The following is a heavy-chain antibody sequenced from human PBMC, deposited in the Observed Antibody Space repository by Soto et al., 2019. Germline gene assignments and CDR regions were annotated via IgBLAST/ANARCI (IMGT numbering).Heavy chain of an antibody. V-gene: IGHV3-15*01. D-gene: IGHD3-22*01. CDR2: VKRNSDGGAS. Sequence: APVKLSCSASVFILCNAWISWVRQAPGKGLEWVGRVKRNSDGGASGFAAPVKGRITISRDDSKSTLYQQLTRLRTEDTAVYYCTASVFYFDYSRYRGYFALWGRGTMVTVS. CDR3: TASVFYFDYSRYRGYFAL. CDR1: VFILCNAW. J-gene: IGHJ2*01.